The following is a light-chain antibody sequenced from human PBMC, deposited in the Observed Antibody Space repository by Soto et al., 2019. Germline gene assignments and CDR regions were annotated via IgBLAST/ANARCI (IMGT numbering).Light chain of an antibody. J-gene: IGKJ3*01. V-gene: IGKV3-20*01. CDR2: GAS. CDR1: QSVGSGY. CDR3: PQHTSSPIT. Sequence: IVLTQSPGTLSLSPGERATLSCSASQSVGSGYLACYQQKPGQAPSLLIYGASIRATGIPDRFTGSGSGTHFTLTISRLETEDFALYYCPQHTSSPITFGTGTKVDVK.